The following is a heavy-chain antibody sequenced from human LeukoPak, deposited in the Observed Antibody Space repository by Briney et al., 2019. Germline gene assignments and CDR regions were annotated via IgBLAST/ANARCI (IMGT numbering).Heavy chain of an antibody. J-gene: IGHJ3*02. CDR1: GGSISSYY. Sequence: SETLSLTCTVSGGSISSYYWSWIRQPAGKGLEWIGRIYTSGSTNYNPSLKSRVTMSVDTSKNQFSLKLSSVTAADTAVYYCARDLRRYFDWQLDAFDIWGQGTMVTVSS. CDR3: ARDLRRYFDWQLDAFDI. CDR2: IYTSGST. D-gene: IGHD3-9*01. V-gene: IGHV4-4*07.